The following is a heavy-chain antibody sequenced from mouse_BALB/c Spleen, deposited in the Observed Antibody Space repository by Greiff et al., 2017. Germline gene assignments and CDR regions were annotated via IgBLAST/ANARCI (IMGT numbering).Heavy chain of an antibody. Sequence: EVHLVESGPGLVKPSQSLSLTCSVTGYSITSGYYWNWIRQFPGNKLEWMGYISYDGSNNYNPSLKNRISITRDTSKNQFFLKLNSVTTEDTATYYCARKLGRHYFDYWGQGTTLTVSS. J-gene: IGHJ2*01. V-gene: IGHV3-6*02. D-gene: IGHD4-1*01. CDR1: GYSITSGYY. CDR3: ARKLGRHYFDY. CDR2: ISYDGSN.